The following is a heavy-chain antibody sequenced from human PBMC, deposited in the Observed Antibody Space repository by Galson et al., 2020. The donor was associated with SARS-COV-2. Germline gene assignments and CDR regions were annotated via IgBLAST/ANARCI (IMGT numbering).Heavy chain of an antibody. CDR2: ISSSSSYI. CDR3: ARDGAGVVPAAIPGWYFDL. D-gene: IGHD2-2*02. CDR1: GFTFSSYS. V-gene: IGHV3-21*01. J-gene: IGHJ2*01. Sequence: GGSLRLSCAASGFTFSSYSMNWVRQAPGKGLEWVSSISSSSSYIYYADSVKGRFTISRDNAKNSLYLQMNSLRAEDTAVYYCARDGAGVVPAAIPGWYFDLWGRGTLVTVSS.